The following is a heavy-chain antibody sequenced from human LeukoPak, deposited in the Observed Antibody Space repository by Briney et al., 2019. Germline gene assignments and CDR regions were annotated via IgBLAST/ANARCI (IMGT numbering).Heavy chain of an antibody. D-gene: IGHD3-22*01. CDR1: GFTLSTFA. J-gene: IGHJ4*02. Sequence: GGSLRLSCAVSGFTLSTFAMIWVRQAPGKGLEWVSSLSDSAVSSYYADSVKGRFTISRDNSKNTLYLQMNSLRAEDTATYYCAKAPDSGGLPSFLVHWGQGILVAVSS. V-gene: IGHV3-23*01. CDR2: LSDSAVSS. CDR3: AKAPDSGGLPSFLVH.